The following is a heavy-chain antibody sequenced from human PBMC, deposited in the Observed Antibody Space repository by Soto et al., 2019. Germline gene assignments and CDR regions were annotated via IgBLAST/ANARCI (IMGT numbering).Heavy chain of an antibody. CDR2: IIPMLGIA. CDR3: ARCRIADYSSDY. D-gene: IGHD4-4*01. Sequence: QVQLVQSGAEVKKPGSSVKVSCKASGGTFSSYTISWVRQAPGQGLEWMGRIIPMLGIANYAQKFQGRVTITADKSTSTAYMELSSLRSEDTAVYYCARCRIADYSSDYWGQGTLVTVSS. V-gene: IGHV1-69*02. CDR1: GGTFSSYT. J-gene: IGHJ4*02.